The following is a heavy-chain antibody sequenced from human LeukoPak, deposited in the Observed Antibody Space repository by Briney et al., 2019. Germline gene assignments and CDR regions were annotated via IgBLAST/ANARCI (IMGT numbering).Heavy chain of an antibody. CDR1: GLTFSNYA. V-gene: IGHV3-23*01. D-gene: IGHD4-17*01. Sequence: GGSLRLSCTASGLTFSNYATTWVRQAPGKGLEWVSSITGSGRGTYYADSVKGRFSVSRDNSQNAVFLHMNSLRADDTALYYCSKDPNGDYVGAFDMWGPGTMVTVSS. J-gene: IGHJ3*02. CDR3: SKDPNGDYVGAFDM. CDR2: ITGSGRGT.